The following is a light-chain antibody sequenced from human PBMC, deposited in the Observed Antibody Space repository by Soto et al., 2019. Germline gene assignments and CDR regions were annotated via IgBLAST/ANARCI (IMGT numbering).Light chain of an antibody. CDR3: QQYGSSRWT. CDR1: QSVSSSY. Sequence: EIVLTQPPGTLSLSPGERATLSCRASQSVSSSYLAWYQQKPGQAPRLLIYGASSRATGIPDRFSGSGSGTDFTLTISRLEPEDFAVYYWQQYGSSRWTVGQGTKVEIK. J-gene: IGKJ1*01. V-gene: IGKV3-20*01. CDR2: GAS.